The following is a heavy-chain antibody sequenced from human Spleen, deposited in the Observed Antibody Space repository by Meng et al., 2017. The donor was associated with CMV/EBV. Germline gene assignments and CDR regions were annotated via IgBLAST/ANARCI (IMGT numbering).Heavy chain of an antibody. Sequence: ASVKVSCKASGYTFTDYFIHWVRQAPGQGLEWMGWISPYNGNTNYAQRLQGRVTMTADTSTNTAYMDLRSLRSDDTAVYYCARVASILVVPPTMLSYSYGMDVWGQGTTVTVSS. CDR3: ARVASILVVPPTMLSYSYGMDV. CDR1: GYTFTDYF. D-gene: IGHD2-2*01. CDR2: ISPYNGNT. V-gene: IGHV1-18*04. J-gene: IGHJ6*02.